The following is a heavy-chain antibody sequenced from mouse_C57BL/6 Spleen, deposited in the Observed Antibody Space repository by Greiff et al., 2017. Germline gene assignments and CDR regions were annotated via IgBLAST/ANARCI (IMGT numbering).Heavy chain of an antibody. D-gene: IGHD1-1*01. Sequence: VQLVESGAELVRPGASVKLSCKASGYTFTDYYINWVKQRPGQGLEWIARIYPGSGNTYYNEKFKGKATLTAEKSSSTAYMQLSSLTSEDSAVYFCAREGAYAAMDYWGQGTSVTVSS. CDR2: IYPGSGNT. CDR1: GYTFTDYY. J-gene: IGHJ4*01. CDR3: AREGAYAAMDY. V-gene: IGHV1-76*01.